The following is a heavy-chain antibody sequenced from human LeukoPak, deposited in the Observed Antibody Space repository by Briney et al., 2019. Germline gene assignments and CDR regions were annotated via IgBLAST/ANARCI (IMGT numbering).Heavy chain of an antibody. D-gene: IGHD3-3*01. CDR3: ARAALLEWGPGAWFDP. CDR1: GGTFSSYA. Sequence: GASVKVSCKASGGTFSSYAISWVRQAPGQGLERMGRIIPILGIANYAQKFQGRVTITADKSTSTAYMELSSLRSEDTAVYYCARAALLEWGPGAWFDPWGQGTLVTVSS. CDR2: IIPILGIA. J-gene: IGHJ5*02. V-gene: IGHV1-69*04.